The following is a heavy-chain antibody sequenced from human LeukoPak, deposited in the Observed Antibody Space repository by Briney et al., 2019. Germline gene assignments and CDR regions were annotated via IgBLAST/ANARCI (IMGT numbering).Heavy chain of an antibody. D-gene: IGHD6-13*01. J-gene: IGHJ4*02. CDR1: GGSFSGYY. Sequence: SETLSLTCAVYGGSFSGYYWSWIRQPPGKGLEWIGEINHSGSTNYNPSLKSRVTISVDTSKNQFSLKLSSVTAADTAVYYCARRLPYSSGWYNYFDYWGQGTLVAVSS. CDR3: ARRLPYSSGWYNYFDY. V-gene: IGHV4-34*01. CDR2: INHSGST.